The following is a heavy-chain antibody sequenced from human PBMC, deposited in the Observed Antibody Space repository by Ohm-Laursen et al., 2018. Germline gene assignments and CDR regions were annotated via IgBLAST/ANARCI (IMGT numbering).Heavy chain of an antibody. CDR2: ISGRGNT. CDR1: GGSVSDYY. V-gene: IGHV4-59*08. CDR3: ARQGGRNNDWSEDH. D-gene: IGHD3-9*01. Sequence: PSQTLSLTCTVSGGSVSDYYWSWIRQSPGKGLEWIGCISGRGNTKYNPSLNSRVTISIDTSKRQFSLMLTSVTAADTDIYFCARQGGRNNDWSEDHWGQGALVTVSS. J-gene: IGHJ4*02.